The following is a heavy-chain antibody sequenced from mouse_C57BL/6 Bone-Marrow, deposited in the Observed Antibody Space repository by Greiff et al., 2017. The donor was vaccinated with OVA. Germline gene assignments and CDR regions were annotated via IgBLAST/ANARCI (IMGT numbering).Heavy chain of an antibody. CDR1: GYTFTDYY. CDR2: IYPGSGNT. D-gene: IGHD2-5*01. V-gene: IGHV1-76*01. CDR3: ARESNSYYFDY. J-gene: IGHJ2*01. Sequence: VKLQESGAELVRPGASVKLSCKASGYTFTDYYINWVKQRPGQGLEWIARIYPGSGNTYYNEKFKGKATLTAEKSSSTAYMQLSSLTSEDSAVYVCARESNSYYFDYWGQGTTLTVSS.